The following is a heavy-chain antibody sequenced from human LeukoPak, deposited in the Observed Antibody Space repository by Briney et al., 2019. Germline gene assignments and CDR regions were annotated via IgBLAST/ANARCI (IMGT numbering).Heavy chain of an antibody. D-gene: IGHD6-13*01. CDR2: ISGSGGST. J-gene: IGHJ4*02. CDR1: GFTVSTSY. Sequence: GGSLRLSCAASGFTVSTSYMSWVRQAPGKGLEWVSAISGSGGSTYYADSVKGRFTISRDNSKNTLYLQLNSLRAEDTAVYYCAKDFFGSGSSLYNYFDYWGQGTLVTVSS. CDR3: AKDFFGSGSSLYNYFDY. V-gene: IGHV3-23*01.